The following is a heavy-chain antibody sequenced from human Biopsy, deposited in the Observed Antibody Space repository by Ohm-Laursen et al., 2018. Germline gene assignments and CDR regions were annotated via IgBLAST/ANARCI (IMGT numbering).Heavy chain of an antibody. CDR1: GDSISSSTYY. Sequence: SDTLSLTCSVSGDSISSSTYYWGWIRQPPGKGLEWIGTIRNTYFRTSLKSRVTMSVDTSKNQFSLKLNSVTAADTAVYYCGRREVVITHDAFDTWGQGTMVTVSS. V-gene: IGHV4-39*01. J-gene: IGHJ3*02. D-gene: IGHD3-22*01. CDR2: IRNT. CDR3: GRREVVITHDAFDT.